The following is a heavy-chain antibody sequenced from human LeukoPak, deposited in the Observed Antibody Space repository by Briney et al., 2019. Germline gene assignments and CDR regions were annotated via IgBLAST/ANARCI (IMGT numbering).Heavy chain of an antibody. D-gene: IGHD4-17*01. CDR2: IIPIFGTA. V-gene: IGHV1-69*01. Sequence: SVKVSCKASGGTFSSYAISWVRQAPGQGLEWMGGIIPIFGTANYAQKFQGRVTITADESTSTAYMELSSLRSEDTAVYYCARGFYGDYRGINLNYFGYWGQGTLVTVSS. CDR1: GGTFSSYA. J-gene: IGHJ4*02. CDR3: ARGFYGDYRGINLNYFGY.